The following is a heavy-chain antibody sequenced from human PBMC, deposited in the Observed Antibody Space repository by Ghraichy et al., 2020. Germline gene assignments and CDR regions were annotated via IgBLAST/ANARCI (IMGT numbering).Heavy chain of an antibody. CDR3: ARHENIVVVTAARAFDI. Sequence: SETLSLTCTVSGGSISSSSYFWGWIRQPPGKGLEWIESIYYYGNTYYNPSLKSRVTISVDTSKNQFSLKLSSVTAADTAVYYCARHENIVVVTAARAFDIWGQGTMVTVSS. CDR1: GGSISSSSYF. V-gene: IGHV4-39*01. D-gene: IGHD2-21*02. J-gene: IGHJ3*02. CDR2: IYYYGNT.